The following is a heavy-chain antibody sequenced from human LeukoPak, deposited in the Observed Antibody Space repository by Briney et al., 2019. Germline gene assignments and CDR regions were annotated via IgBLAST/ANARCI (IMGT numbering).Heavy chain of an antibody. V-gene: IGHV3-30-3*01. CDR2: ISYDGSNR. CDR1: GFTFSSYA. Sequence: GGSLRLSCAASGFTFSSYAMHWVRQAPGKGLEWVAVISYDGSNRYYADSVKGRFTISRDNSKNTLYLQMNSLRAEDTAVYYCANPGLLSAAVFDYWGQGTLVTVSS. CDR3: ANPGLLSAAVFDY. J-gene: IGHJ4*02. D-gene: IGHD6-13*01.